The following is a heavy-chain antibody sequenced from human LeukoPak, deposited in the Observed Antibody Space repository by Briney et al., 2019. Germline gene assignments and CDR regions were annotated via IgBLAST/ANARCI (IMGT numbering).Heavy chain of an antibody. D-gene: IGHD6-19*01. J-gene: IGHJ6*03. Sequence: ASVKASCKASGYTFTSYDINWVRQATGQGLEWMGWMNPNSGNTGYAQKFQGRVTMTRNTSISTAYMELSSLRSEDTAVYYCARVGSSGWWEYYYYYYYMDVWGKGTTVTVSS. CDR2: MNPNSGNT. V-gene: IGHV1-8*01. CDR1: GYTFTSYD. CDR3: ARVGSSGWWEYYYYYYYMDV.